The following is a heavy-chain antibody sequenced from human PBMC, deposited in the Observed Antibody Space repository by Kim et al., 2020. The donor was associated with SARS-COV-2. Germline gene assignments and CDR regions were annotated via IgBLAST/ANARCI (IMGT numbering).Heavy chain of an antibody. CDR2: SGGST. V-gene: IGHV1-46*01. CDR3: ARDGIDY. D-gene: IGHD1-26*01. Sequence: SGGSTSYAQKFQGRVTMTRDTSTSTVYMELSSLRSEDTAVYYCARDGIDYWGQGTLVTVSS. J-gene: IGHJ4*02.